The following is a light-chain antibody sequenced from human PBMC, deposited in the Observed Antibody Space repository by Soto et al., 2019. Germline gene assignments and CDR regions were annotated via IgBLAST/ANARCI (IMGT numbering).Light chain of an antibody. Sequence: DIVMTQSPLSLPVTPVEPASISCRSSQSRLHSNGYNYLDWYLQKPGQSPQLLIYLGSNRASGVPDRLSGSGSGTDFTLKISSVEAEDVGVYYCMRALQAPWTVGQGTKVEIK. V-gene: IGKV2-28*01. CDR2: LGS. J-gene: IGKJ1*01. CDR1: QSRLHSNGYNY. CDR3: MRALQAPWT.